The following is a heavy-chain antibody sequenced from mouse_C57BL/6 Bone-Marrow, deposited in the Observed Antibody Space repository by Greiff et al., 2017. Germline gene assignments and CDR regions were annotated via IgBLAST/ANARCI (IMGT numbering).Heavy chain of an antibody. V-gene: IGHV14-4*01. D-gene: IGHD3-2*02. CDR3: TLQTAQAHFDY. J-gene: IGHJ2*01. Sequence: EVQLQQSGAELVRPGASVKLSCTASGFNIKDDYMHWVKQRPEQGLEWIGWIDPENGDTEYASKFQGKATITADTSSNTAYLQLSSLTSEDTAVYYCTLQTAQAHFDYWGQGTTLTVSS. CDR1: GFNIKDDY. CDR2: IDPENGDT.